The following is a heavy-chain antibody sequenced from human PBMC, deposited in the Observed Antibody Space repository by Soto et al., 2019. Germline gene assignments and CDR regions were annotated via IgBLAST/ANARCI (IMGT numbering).Heavy chain of an antibody. CDR1: GYTFTSYG. V-gene: IGHV1-18*01. CDR2: ISAYNGNT. CDR3: ARVLYCGGDCYTSFDY. J-gene: IGHJ4*02. D-gene: IGHD2-21*01. Sequence: QVQLVQSGAEVKKPGASVKVSCKASGYTFTSYGISWVRQAPGQGLEWMGWISAYNGNTNYAQKLQGRVTMTTDTSTSTAYMELRSLRSDDTSVYYCARVLYCGGDCYTSFDYWGQGTLVTVSS.